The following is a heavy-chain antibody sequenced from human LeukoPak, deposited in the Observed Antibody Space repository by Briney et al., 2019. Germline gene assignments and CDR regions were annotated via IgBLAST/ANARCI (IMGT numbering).Heavy chain of an antibody. CDR3: ARVRLHDAFDI. V-gene: IGHV4-59*12. CDR2: IYYSGST. CDR1: GGSISSYY. J-gene: IGHJ3*02. Sequence: PSETLSLTCTVSGGSISSYYWSWIRQPPGKGLEWIGYIYYSGSTNYNPSLKSRVTISVDTSKNQFSLKLSSVTAADTAVYYCARVRLHDAFDIWGQGTMVTVSS.